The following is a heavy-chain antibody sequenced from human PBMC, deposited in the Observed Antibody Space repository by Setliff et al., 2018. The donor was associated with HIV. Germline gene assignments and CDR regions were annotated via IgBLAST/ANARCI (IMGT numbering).Heavy chain of an antibody. V-gene: IGHV1-46*01. Sequence: ASVKVSCKAFGYTFTSQYLHWVRQAPGQGLEWMGVINPTGGSTTYAQNFQGRVTMTRDTSTSTVYMEVSSLRSEDTAVYYCAREFTTVRGVTITKYFDLWGRGTLVTVSS. CDR1: GYTFTSQY. CDR3: AREFTTVRGVTITKYFDL. J-gene: IGHJ2*01. D-gene: IGHD3-10*01. CDR2: INPTGGST.